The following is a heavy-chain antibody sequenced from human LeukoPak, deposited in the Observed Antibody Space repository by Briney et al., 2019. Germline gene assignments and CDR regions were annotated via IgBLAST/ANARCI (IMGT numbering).Heavy chain of an antibody. CDR1: GFSLNRYW. D-gene: IGHD3-22*01. CDR2: INPDGSEK. Sequence: PGGSLRLSCAASGFSLNRYWMSWVRKAQGKGLEWVANINPDGSEKYYVDSVKGRFTISRDNAKNSLYLQMNSLRAEDTAVYYCARDGYYYDSSGYYYYFDYWGQGTLVTVSS. V-gene: IGHV3-7*04. J-gene: IGHJ4*02. CDR3: ARDGYYYDSSGYYYYFDY.